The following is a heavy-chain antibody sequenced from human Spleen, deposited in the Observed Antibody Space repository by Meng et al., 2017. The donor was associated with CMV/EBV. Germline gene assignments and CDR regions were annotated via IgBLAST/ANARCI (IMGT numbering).Heavy chain of an antibody. J-gene: IGHJ4*02. Sequence: ASVKVSCKASGYTFTGHYMHWVRQAPGQGLEWMGWINPNDGDKKFAQKFQGRVTMTWDTSISTVYMELNRLRSDDTAFYYCVRDLHGGSPRYWGQGTLVTVSS. D-gene: IGHD3-10*01. V-gene: IGHV1-2*02. CDR3: VRDLHGGSPRY. CDR2: INPNDGDK. CDR1: GYTFTGHY.